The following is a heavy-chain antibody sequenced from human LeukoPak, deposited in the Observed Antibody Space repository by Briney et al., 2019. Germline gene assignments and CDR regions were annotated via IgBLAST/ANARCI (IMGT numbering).Heavy chain of an antibody. Sequence: GGSLRLPCTASGFTFSSYWMHWVRQAPGRGLVWVSRINSDGGSTSYADSVKGRFTISRDNAKNTLYLQMNSQRAEDTAVYYCARRIQGMAPYYFDYWGQGTLVTVSS. D-gene: IGHD5-24*01. CDR3: ARRIQGMAPYYFDY. V-gene: IGHV3-74*01. CDR1: GFTFSSYW. CDR2: INSDGGST. J-gene: IGHJ4*02.